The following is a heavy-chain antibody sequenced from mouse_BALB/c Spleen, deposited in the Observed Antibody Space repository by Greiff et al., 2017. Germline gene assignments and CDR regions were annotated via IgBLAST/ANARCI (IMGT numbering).Heavy chain of an antibody. Sequence: EVQVVESGGGLVQPGGSRKLSCAASGFTFSSFGMHWVRQDPEQGLEWVAYISSGSSTTYYADTVKGRFTISRDNPKNTLFLQMTSLRSEDTAMYYCARDDYYGYVGFDYWGQGTTLTVSS. CDR2: ISSGSSTT. CDR3: ARDDYYGYVGFDY. CDR1: GFTFSSFG. J-gene: IGHJ2*01. V-gene: IGHV5-17*02. D-gene: IGHD1-2*01.